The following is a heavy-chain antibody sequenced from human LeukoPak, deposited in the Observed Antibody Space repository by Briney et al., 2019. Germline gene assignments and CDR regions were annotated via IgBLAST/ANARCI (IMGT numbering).Heavy chain of an antibody. CDR1: RGSMRRSSYY. J-gene: IGHJ4*02. CDR2: IYYSGST. V-gene: IGHV4-39*01. D-gene: IGHD5-12*01. Sequence: SETLSLTRTVSRGSMRRSSYYWGWIRQPPGKGLEWIGSIYYSGSTYYNPSLKSRVTISVDTPRNQFSLKLSSVTAADTAVYYCAGPLVVTSSDRGYFDYWGEGTLVTVSS. CDR3: AGPLVVTSSDRGYFDY.